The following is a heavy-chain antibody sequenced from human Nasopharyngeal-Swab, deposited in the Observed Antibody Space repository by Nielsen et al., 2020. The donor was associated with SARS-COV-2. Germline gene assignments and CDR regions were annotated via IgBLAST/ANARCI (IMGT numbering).Heavy chain of an antibody. CDR3: AREWLDYYYYYGMDV. CDR1: GYTFTSYG. Sequence: ASVKVSCKASGYTFTSYGISWVRQAPGQGLEWMGWISAYNGNTNCAQKLQGRVTMTTDTSTSTAYMELRSLGSDDTAVYYCAREWLDYYYYYGMDVWGQGTTVTVSS. J-gene: IGHJ6*02. CDR2: ISAYNGNT. V-gene: IGHV1-18*01. D-gene: IGHD6-19*01.